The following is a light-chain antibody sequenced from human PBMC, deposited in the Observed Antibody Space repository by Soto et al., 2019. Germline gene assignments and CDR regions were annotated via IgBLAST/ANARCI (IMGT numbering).Light chain of an antibody. J-gene: IGKJ1*01. V-gene: IGKV3-20*01. CDR3: EQYGSSPRT. Sequence: EIVVSQSASTLSLSTGARATLSCRASESVSSYLAWYQQKPGQAPRLLIYGASSRATGIPDRFSGSGSGTDFSLTISRLEPEDFAVYYCEQYGSSPRTFGQGTKVAIK. CDR2: GAS. CDR1: ESVSSY.